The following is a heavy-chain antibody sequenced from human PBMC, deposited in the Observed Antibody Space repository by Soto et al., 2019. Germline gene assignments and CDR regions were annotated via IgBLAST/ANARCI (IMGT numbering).Heavy chain of an antibody. J-gene: IGHJ4*02. CDR3: DGSDF. CDR1: GFTFSAYA. Sequence: GGSLRLSCAASGFTFSAYAMSWARQAPGKGLEWVSTISGDGSGTHYADSVRGRFTISRDNSKSTLFLQMESLRVEDTAIYYCDGSDFWGQGTLVTVSS. D-gene: IGHD1-26*01. V-gene: IGHV3-23*01. CDR2: ISGDGSGT.